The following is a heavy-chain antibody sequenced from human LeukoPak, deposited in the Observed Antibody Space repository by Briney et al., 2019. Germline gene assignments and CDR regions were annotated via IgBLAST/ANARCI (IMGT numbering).Heavy chain of an antibody. V-gene: IGHV1-8*01. CDR2: MNPNSGNT. Sequence: ASVKVSCKASGYTFTSYDINWVRQATGQGLEWMGWMNPNSGNTGYAQKFQGRVTMTRNTSISTAYMELSSLRSEDTAVYYCARARHLSIAARRAGYYYMDVWGKGTTVTVSS. J-gene: IGHJ6*03. CDR3: ARARHLSIAARRAGYYYMDV. D-gene: IGHD6-6*01. CDR1: GYTFTSYD.